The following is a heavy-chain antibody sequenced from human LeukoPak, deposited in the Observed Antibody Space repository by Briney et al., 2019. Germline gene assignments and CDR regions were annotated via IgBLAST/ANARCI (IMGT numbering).Heavy chain of an antibody. CDR3: ARDNYGSDY. D-gene: IGHD3-10*01. Sequence: PGGSLRLSCAASGFTLSNYAMHWVRQAPGKGLEWVAVISYDGSNKYYADSVKGRFTISRDNSKNTLYLQVNSLRAEDTAVYYCARDNYGSDYWGQGTLVTVSS. CDR2: ISYDGSNK. CDR1: GFTLSNYA. V-gene: IGHV3-30-3*01. J-gene: IGHJ4*02.